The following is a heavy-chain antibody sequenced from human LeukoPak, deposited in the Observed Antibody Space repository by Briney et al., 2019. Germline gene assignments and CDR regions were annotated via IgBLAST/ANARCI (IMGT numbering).Heavy chain of an antibody. D-gene: IGHD5-24*01. CDR1: GGSMRSYY. CDR3: ARDRFEDGFNPGGDAFDI. Sequence: SETLSLTCTVSGGSMRSYYWSWIRQPPGKGLEWIGYIYYSGSTNYNPSLKSRVSISVDTSKKQFSLKLISVTAADTAVYYCARDRFEDGFNPGGDAFDIWGQGTTVTVSS. V-gene: IGHV4-59*01. J-gene: IGHJ3*02. CDR2: IYYSGST.